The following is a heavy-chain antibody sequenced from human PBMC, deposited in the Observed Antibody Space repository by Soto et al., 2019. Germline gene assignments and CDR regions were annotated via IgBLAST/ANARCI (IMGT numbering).Heavy chain of an antibody. D-gene: IGHD3-10*01. V-gene: IGHV3-23*01. Sequence: EVQLLESGGGLVQPGGSLRLSYAASGFTFSSYAMSWVRQAPGKGLEWVSAISGSGGSTYYADSVKGRFTISRDNSKNTLYLQMNSLRAEDTAVYYCVTMVRGVIGPFDYWGQGTLVTVSS. CDR3: VTMVRGVIGPFDY. J-gene: IGHJ4*02. CDR1: GFTFSSYA. CDR2: ISGSGGST.